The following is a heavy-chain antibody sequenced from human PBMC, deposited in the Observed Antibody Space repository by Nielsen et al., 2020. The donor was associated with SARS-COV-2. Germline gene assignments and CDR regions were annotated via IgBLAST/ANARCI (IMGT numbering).Heavy chain of an antibody. CDR3: ARASAQTAKYFLH. J-gene: IGHJ1*01. CDR1: GYTFTGYY. Sequence: ASVKVSCKASGYTFTGYYMHWVRQASGQGLEWMGWINPNSGGTNYAQKFQGWVTMTRDTSISTAYMELSRLRSDDTAVYYCARASAQTAKYFLHWGQGTPVIVSS. CDR2: INPNSGGT. V-gene: IGHV1-2*04.